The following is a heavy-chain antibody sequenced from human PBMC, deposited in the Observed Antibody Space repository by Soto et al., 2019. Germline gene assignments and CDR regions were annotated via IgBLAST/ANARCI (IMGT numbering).Heavy chain of an antibody. Sequence: GASVKVSCKASGYTFTGYYMHWVRQAPGQGLEWMGWINPNSGGTNYAQKFQGWATMTRDTSISTAYMELSRLRSDDTAVYYCARGIAAAGTGTDYWGQGTLVTAPQ. CDR2: INPNSGGT. V-gene: IGHV1-2*04. CDR1: GYTFTGYY. J-gene: IGHJ4*02. D-gene: IGHD6-13*01. CDR3: ARGIAAAGTGTDY.